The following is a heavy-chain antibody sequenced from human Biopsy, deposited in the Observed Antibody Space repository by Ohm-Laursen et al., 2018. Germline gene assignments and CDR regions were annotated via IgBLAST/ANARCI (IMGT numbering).Heavy chain of an antibody. CDR3: ARAGVGSDGTDSYYYGMDV. D-gene: IGHD5-24*01. CDR1: GNTFATYH. CDR2: ISPSGATT. J-gene: IGHJ6*02. V-gene: IGHV1-46*01. Sequence: ASVKVSCNTSGNTFATYHIHWVRQAPGQGLEWMGVISPSGATTSFSQKFQGRITMTRDTSTGTVYMDLNSLGSEDTAVYYCARAGVGSDGTDSYYYGMDVWGPGTTVTVSS.